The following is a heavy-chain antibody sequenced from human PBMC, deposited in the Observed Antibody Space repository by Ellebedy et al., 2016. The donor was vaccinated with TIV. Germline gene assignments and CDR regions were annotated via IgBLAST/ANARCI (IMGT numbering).Heavy chain of an antibody. CDR2: ISAYNGNT. D-gene: IGHD4-11*01. Sequence: ASVKVSXXASGYTFTSYGISWVRQAPGQGLEWMGWISAYNGNTNYAQKLQGRVTMTTDTSTSTAYMELRSLRPDDTAVYYCARGGRVDYSNYPCFDYWGQGTLVTVSS. J-gene: IGHJ4*02. CDR1: GYTFTSYG. V-gene: IGHV1-18*01. CDR3: ARGGRVDYSNYPCFDY.